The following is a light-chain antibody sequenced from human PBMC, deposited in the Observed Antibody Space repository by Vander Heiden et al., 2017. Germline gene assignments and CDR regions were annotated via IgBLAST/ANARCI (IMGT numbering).Light chain of an antibody. J-gene: IGKJ2*01. CDR1: QSVSSN. V-gene: IGKV3-15*01. CDR3: QQYKNWPPYT. CDR2: GAS. Sequence: IVMTQSPATLSVSPGERATLSCRASQSVSSNLAWYQQKPGHAPRLLIYGASTRATGIPARFSGSGSGTEFTLTISSRQSEDFAVYYCQQYKNWPPYTFGQGTKLEIK.